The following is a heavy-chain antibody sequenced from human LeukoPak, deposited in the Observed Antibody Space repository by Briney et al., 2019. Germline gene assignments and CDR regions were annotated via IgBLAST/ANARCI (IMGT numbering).Heavy chain of an antibody. CDR2: INHSGST. D-gene: IGHD6-6*01. Sequence: SETLSLTCAVYGGSFSGYYWSWIRQPPGKGLEWIGEINHSGSTNYNPSLKSRVTISVDTSKNQFSLKLSSVTAADTAVYYCAREEVYAYYYGMDVWGQGTTVTVSS. CDR1: GGSFSGYY. J-gene: IGHJ6*02. V-gene: IGHV4-34*01. CDR3: AREEVYAYYYGMDV.